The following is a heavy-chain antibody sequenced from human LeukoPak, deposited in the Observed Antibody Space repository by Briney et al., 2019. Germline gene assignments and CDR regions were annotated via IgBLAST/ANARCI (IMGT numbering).Heavy chain of an antibody. CDR3: AKDSVATIPGVFDY. V-gene: IGHV3-48*01. CDR1: GFTFSSFS. Sequence: GGSLRLSCAASGFTFSSFSMNWVRQAPGKGLEWVSYISSTSSTIYYADSVKGRFTISRDNAENSLYLQMNSLRAEDTAVYYCAKDSVATIPGVFDYWGQGTLVTVSS. CDR2: ISSTSSTI. J-gene: IGHJ4*02. D-gene: IGHD5-12*01.